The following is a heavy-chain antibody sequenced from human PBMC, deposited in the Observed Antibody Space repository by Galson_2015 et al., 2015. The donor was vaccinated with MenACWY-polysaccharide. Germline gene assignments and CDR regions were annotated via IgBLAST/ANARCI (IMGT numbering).Heavy chain of an antibody. CDR1: GFSFNNHW. D-gene: IGHD2-2*01. J-gene: IGHJ5*02. CDR3: ARGGLPGAMDL. CDR2: MNQDGSVK. Sequence: SLRLSCAASGFSFNNHWMNWVRQAPGKGLEWVANMNQDGSVKYYIDSVKGRFTISRDNAKNSLSLQTNRLRGDDTAVYYCARGGLPGAMDLWGQGTLVTVSS. V-gene: IGHV3-7*01.